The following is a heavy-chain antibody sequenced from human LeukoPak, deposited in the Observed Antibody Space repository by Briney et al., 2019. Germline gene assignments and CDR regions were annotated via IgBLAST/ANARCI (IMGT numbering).Heavy chain of an antibody. V-gene: IGHV4-59*08. Sequence: PSETLSLTCTVSGGSIRSYYWNWIRQPPGKGLEWIGYIYYSGNTNYNPSLKSRVTISVDTSKNQFSLKLSSVTAADTAVYYCATLTMTTSIGWFDPWGQGTLVTVSS. CDR3: ATLTMTTSIGWFDP. J-gene: IGHJ5*02. CDR1: GGSIRSYY. CDR2: IYYSGNT. D-gene: IGHD4-17*01.